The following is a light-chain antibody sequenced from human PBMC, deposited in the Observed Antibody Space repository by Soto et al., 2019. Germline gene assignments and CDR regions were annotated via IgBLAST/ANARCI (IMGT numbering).Light chain of an antibody. CDR3: QQSYSSPFT. CDR2: GAS. CDR1: QNISNS. J-gene: IGKJ3*01. V-gene: IGKV1-39*01. Sequence: DIQMTQSPSSLSASVGDRVTITCLASQNISNSLNWYQQKVGKAPKLLIYGASSLQSGVPSRFSGSGSGTDFTLTISSLQPEDFATYYCQQSYSSPFTFGPGTKVDIK.